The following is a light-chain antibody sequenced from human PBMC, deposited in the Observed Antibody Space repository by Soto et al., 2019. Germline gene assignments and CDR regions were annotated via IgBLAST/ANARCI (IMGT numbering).Light chain of an antibody. J-gene: IGLJ3*02. CDR3: SSYTRSSTRV. V-gene: IGLV2-14*01. CDR2: EIS. CDR1: SSDVGGYNY. Sequence: QSALTQPASVSGSPGQSITISCTGTSSDVGGYNYVSWYQQHPGKAPKLMIYEISNRPSGVSNRFSGSKSGNTASLTISWLQAEDEADYYCSSYTRSSTRVFGGGTKVTVL.